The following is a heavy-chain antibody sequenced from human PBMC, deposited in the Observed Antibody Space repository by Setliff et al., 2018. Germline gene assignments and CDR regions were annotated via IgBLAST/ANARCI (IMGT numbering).Heavy chain of an antibody. CDR2: MHPGNSDI. CDR3: ARNRVALYDAFDI. D-gene: IGHD5-12*01. J-gene: IGHJ3*02. Sequence: GESLKISCKGSGYSFTNYWIGWVRQMPGKGLEWMGIMHPGNSDIRYSPSFQGQVTISDDKSISTAYLQWSSLKASDTAMYYCARNRVALYDAFDIWGQGTMVTVSS. CDR1: GYSFTNYW. V-gene: IGHV5-51*01.